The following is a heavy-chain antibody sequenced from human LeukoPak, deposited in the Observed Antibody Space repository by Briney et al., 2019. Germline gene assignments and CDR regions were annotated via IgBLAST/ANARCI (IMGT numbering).Heavy chain of an antibody. CDR2: IYYSGST. V-gene: IGHV4-31*03. J-gene: IGHJ5*02. Sequence: SQTLSLTCTVSGGSISSGGYYWSWVRQHPGKGLEWIGYIYYSGSTYYNPSLKSRVTISVDTSKNQFSLKLSSVTAADTAVYYRAREGSSNWFDPWGQGTLVTVSS. CDR3: AREGSSNWFDP. CDR1: GGSISSGGYY. D-gene: IGHD1-26*01.